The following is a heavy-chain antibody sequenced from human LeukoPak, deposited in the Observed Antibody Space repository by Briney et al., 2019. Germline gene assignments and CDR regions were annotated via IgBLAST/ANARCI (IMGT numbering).Heavy chain of an antibody. Sequence: SETLSLTCAVSGGSISSGGYSWSWIRQPPGKGLEWIGYIYHSGSTYYNPSLKSRVTISVDRSKNQFSLKLSSVTAADTAVYYCARMVGDGYPLGLLDYWGQGTLVTVSS. V-gene: IGHV4-30-2*01. CDR1: GGSISSGGYS. CDR2: IYHSGST. J-gene: IGHJ4*02. D-gene: IGHD5-24*01. CDR3: ARMVGDGYPLGLLDY.